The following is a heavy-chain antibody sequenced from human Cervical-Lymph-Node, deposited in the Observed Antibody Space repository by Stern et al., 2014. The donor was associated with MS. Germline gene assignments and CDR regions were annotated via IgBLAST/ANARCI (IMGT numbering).Heavy chain of an antibody. CDR3: ARDVDYFDP. J-gene: IGHJ5*02. CDR2: IYLGGNP. CDR1: GGSISSSYW. Sequence: VQLVESGPGLVKPSGTLSLTCAVSGGSISSSYWWTWVRQSPGKGLEWIGKIYLGGNPNYNPSLKSRVSMSIDKSQNQFSLRLSSVTAADTAVYYCARDVDYFDPWGQGTLVTVSS. V-gene: IGHV4-4*02. D-gene: IGHD4-11*01.